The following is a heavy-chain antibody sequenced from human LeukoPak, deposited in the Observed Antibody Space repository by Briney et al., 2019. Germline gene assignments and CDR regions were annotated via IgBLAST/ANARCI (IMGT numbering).Heavy chain of an antibody. Sequence: ASVKVSCKASGYDFTSVGITWVRRAPGQGLEWMGWISPYNGNTRYAQEFQGRVAMTTDTSTTTAYMELRGLRFNDTAVYYCARAGPGSGWYFDYWGQGTLVTVSS. CDR1: GYDFTSVG. D-gene: IGHD6-19*01. CDR2: ISPYNGNT. V-gene: IGHV1-18*01. CDR3: ARAGPGSGWYFDY. J-gene: IGHJ4*02.